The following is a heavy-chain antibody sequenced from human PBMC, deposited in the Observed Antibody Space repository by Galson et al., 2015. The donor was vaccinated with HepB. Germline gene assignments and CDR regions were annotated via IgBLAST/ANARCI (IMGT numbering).Heavy chain of an antibody. V-gene: IGHV3-21*01. J-gene: IGHJ6*03. CDR1: GFTFTSYS. D-gene: IGHD3-3*01. CDR2: ISSSGDYI. Sequence: SLRLSCAASGFTFTSYSFNWVRQAPGKGLEWVSCISSSGDYIYYADSVKGRFTISRDNAKNSVYLQINSLRAEDTAVYYCARDHSDYDFWSGTYYYYMDVWGKGTTVTVSS. CDR3: ARDHSDYDFWSGTYYYYMDV.